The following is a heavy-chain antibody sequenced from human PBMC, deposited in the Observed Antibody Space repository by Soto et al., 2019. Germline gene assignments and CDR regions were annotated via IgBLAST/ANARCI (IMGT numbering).Heavy chain of an antibody. D-gene: IGHD6-6*01. J-gene: IGHJ4*02. Sequence: EVQLVESGGGLVQPGGSLRLSCAASGFTFSSYWMHWVRQAPGKGLVWVSRINPDGSSTNYADSVKGRFTISRDNAKNTLYLQMNSLRAEDTAVCYCARVSVSSYHFDYWGQGTLVTVSS. CDR3: ARVSVSSYHFDY. CDR1: GFTFSSYW. V-gene: IGHV3-74*01. CDR2: INPDGSST.